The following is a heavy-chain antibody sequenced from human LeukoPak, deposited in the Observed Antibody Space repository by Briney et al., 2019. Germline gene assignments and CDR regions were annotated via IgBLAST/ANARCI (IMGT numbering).Heavy chain of an antibody. Sequence: SETLSLTCTVSGGSVNSGSYYWSWIRQPPGKGLEWLGYIYYGGSTNYNPSLKSRVTMSVDTSKNQLSLKLTSATAADTSVYYCARHSGLRSPFDPWGQGTLVTVSS. CDR1: GGSVNSGSYY. J-gene: IGHJ5*02. CDR2: IYYGGST. CDR3: ARHSGLRSPFDP. D-gene: IGHD3-3*01. V-gene: IGHV4-61*01.